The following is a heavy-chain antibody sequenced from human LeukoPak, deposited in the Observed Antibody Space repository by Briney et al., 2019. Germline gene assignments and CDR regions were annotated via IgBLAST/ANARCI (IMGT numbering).Heavy chain of an antibody. D-gene: IGHD5-12*01. V-gene: IGHV1-8*01. J-gene: IGHJ4*02. CDR2: MNSNSGNT. CDR3: ARDKGWSGYGFDY. CDR1: GYTFTSYD. Sequence: GASVKVSCKASGYTFTSYDINWVRQATGQGLEWMGWMNSNSGNTGYAQKFQGRVTMTRNTSIDTAYMELSSLRSDDTAVYYCARDKGWSGYGFDYWGQGTLVTVSS.